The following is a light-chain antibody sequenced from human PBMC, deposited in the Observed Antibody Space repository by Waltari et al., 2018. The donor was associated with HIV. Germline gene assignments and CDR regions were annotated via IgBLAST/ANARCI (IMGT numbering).Light chain of an antibody. Sequence: QSVLTQPPSLSGAPGQRVIISCPGSSSNIGAGFDVHWYQQLPGTAPKLLIYGNNKRPSGVPDRFSGSKSGTSASLANTGLQAEDEADYYCQSYDSSLNTYVFGSGTKVTVL. CDR1: SSNIGAGFD. CDR3: QSYDSSLNTYV. CDR2: GNN. J-gene: IGLJ1*01. V-gene: IGLV1-40*01.